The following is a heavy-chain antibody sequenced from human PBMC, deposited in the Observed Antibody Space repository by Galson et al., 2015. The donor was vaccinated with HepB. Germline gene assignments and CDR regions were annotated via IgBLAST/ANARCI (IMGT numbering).Heavy chain of an antibody. Sequence: SVKVSCKASGYAFTNYDFSWVRQAPGQGLEWMGWTGTYSENTDYAQKFQGRVTMTTDTFTRTAYMELRSLRSDDTAIYYCARDGKVPIRLPFDDWGQGTLVTVSS. CDR1: GYAFTNYD. CDR3: ARDGKVPIRLPFDD. CDR2: TGTYSENT. J-gene: IGHJ4*02. D-gene: IGHD1-1*01. V-gene: IGHV1-18*01.